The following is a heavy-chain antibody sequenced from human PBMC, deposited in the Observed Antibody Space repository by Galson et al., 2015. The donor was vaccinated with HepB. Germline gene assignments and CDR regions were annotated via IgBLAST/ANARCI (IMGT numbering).Heavy chain of an antibody. V-gene: IGHV3-30-3*02. Sequence: SLRPSCAASGFTLSIEAMYRVRPAPHTGLEFAAATSYDGATHSYADSVGARLPISSDNSKNTLYLQMNSLRVEDTALYYCAKDWGLGVWGQGTTVTVSS. J-gene: IGHJ6*02. CDR1: GFTLSIEA. CDR2: TSYDGATH. D-gene: IGHD3-16*01. CDR3: AKDWGLGV.